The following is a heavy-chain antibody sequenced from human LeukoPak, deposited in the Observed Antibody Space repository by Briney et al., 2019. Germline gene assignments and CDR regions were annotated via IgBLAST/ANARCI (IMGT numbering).Heavy chain of an antibody. Sequence: GRSLRLSCAASGFTFSSYAMHWVRRAPGKGLEWVAVISYDGSNKYYAGSVKGRFTISRDNSKNTLYLQMNSLRAEDTAVYYCARETLYGDYEGGPLYYFDYWGQGTLVTVSS. V-gene: IGHV3-30-3*01. J-gene: IGHJ4*02. CDR3: ARETLYGDYEGGPLYYFDY. CDR2: ISYDGSNK. CDR1: GFTFSSYA. D-gene: IGHD4-17*01.